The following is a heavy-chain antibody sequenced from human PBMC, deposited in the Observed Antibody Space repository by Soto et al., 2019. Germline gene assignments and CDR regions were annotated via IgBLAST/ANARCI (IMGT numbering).Heavy chain of an antibody. Sequence: EVQLLESGGDLVQPGGSLRLSCAAAEFMFSNYGMSWVRQAPGKGLQWVATIHRSGADTHYAESVRGRFTISRDNSRDTLYLQMTSLRAEDTAVYYCAKDPSSGPPDCWGQGALVTVSS. V-gene: IGHV3-23*01. CDR3: AKDPSSGPPDC. D-gene: IGHD2-8*02. CDR2: IHRSGADT. CDR1: EFMFSNYG. J-gene: IGHJ4*02.